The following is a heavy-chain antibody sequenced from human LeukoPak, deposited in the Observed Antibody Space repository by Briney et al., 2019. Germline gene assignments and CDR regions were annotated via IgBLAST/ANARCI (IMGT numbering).Heavy chain of an antibody. J-gene: IGHJ4*02. D-gene: IGHD3-16*01. V-gene: IGHV3-48*03. CDR3: ARAGGISDY. Sequence: RLFCAASGHIFSSYEMNWVRRAPGKGLEWVSYIRSSGSTIYYADSVKGRFTISRDNDKNSLYLQMNSLRAEDTAVYYCARAGGISDYWGQGTLVTVS. CDR2: IRSSGSTI. CDR1: GHIFSSYE.